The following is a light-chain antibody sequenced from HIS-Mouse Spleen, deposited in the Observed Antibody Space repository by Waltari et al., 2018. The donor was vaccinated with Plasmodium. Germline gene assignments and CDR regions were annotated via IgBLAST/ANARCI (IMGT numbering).Light chain of an antibody. CDR2: EVS. Sequence: QSALTQPPSASGSPGQSVTISCTGTSSDVGGYNYVSWYQQHPGKAPKLIIYEVSNRPAGVLARFSGSKSGNTASLTVSGLQAEDEADYYCSSYAGSNNLVFGGGTKLTVL. V-gene: IGLV2-8*01. J-gene: IGLJ2*01. CDR3: SSYAGSNNLV. CDR1: SSDVGGYNY.